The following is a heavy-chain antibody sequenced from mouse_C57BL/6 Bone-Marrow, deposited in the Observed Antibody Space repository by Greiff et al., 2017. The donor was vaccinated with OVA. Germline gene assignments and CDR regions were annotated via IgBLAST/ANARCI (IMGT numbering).Heavy chain of an antibody. Sequence: EVKVVESGGGLVKPGGSLKLSCAASGFTFSSYAMSWVRQTPEKRLEWVATISDGGSYTYYPDNVKGRYTISRDNAENNLYLQMSHLKSEDTAMYYCARGSHYYGSSYWGRGTTLTVSS. D-gene: IGHD1-1*01. V-gene: IGHV5-4*03. CDR3: ARGSHYYGSSY. J-gene: IGHJ2*01. CDR2: ISDGGSYT. CDR1: GFTFSSYA.